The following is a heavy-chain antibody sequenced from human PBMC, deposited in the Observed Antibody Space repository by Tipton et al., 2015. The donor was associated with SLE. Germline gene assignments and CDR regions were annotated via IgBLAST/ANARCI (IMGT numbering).Heavy chain of an antibody. J-gene: IGHJ3*02. D-gene: IGHD3-3*01. Sequence: QSGAEVKKPGTSVKGSCKVSGYTLTELSMHWVRQAPGKGLEWMGGFDPEDGETIYAQKFQGRVTMTEDTSTDTAYMELSSLRSEDTAVYYCATNGLRFLEWLRAFDIWGQGTMVTVSS. V-gene: IGHV1-24*01. CDR1: GYTLTELS. CDR3: ATNGLRFLEWLRAFDI. CDR2: FDPEDGET.